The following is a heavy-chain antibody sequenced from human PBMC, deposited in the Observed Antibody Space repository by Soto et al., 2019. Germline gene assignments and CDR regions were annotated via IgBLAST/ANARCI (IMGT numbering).Heavy chain of an antibody. Sequence: ASVKVSCKASGGTFSSYTISWVRQAPGQGLEWMGRIIPILGIANYAQKFQGRVTITADKSTSTAYMELSSLRSEDTAVYYCARSSQPTYDILTGYYIGYWGQGTLVTVSS. V-gene: IGHV1-69*02. CDR3: ARSSQPTYDILTGYYIGY. CDR1: GGTFSSYT. J-gene: IGHJ4*02. CDR2: IIPILGIA. D-gene: IGHD3-9*01.